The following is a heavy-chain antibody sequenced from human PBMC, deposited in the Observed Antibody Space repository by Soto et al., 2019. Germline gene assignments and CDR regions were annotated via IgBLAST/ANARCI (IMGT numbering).Heavy chain of an antibody. J-gene: IGHJ4*02. CDR2: VSTSGNV. CDR1: GGSLTKYY. Sequence: PSETLCLTCTVSGGSLTKYYWSWIRQPAGKGLEWIGRVSTSGNVVSKASLRSRLTMSVDTSKNQFSLRLTSVTAADTAVYYCARDNNDFWSLYPLAFDYWGQGALVTVSS. D-gene: IGHD3-3*01. V-gene: IGHV4-4*07. CDR3: ARDNNDFWSLYPLAFDY.